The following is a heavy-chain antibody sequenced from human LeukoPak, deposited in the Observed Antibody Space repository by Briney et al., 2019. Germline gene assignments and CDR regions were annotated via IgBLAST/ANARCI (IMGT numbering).Heavy chain of an antibody. CDR3: ARSNGDYTD. CDR1: GGSFSGYY. D-gene: IGHD4-17*01. Sequence: PSKTLSLTCAVYGGSFSGYYWSWIRQPPGKGLEWIGEINHSGSTNYNPSLKSRVTISVDTSKNQFSLKLSSVTAADTAVYYCARSNGDYTDWGQGTLVTVSS. CDR2: INHSGST. V-gene: IGHV4-34*01. J-gene: IGHJ4*02.